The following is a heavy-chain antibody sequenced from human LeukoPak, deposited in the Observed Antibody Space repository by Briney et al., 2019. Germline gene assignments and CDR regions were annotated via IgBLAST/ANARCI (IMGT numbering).Heavy chain of an antibody. V-gene: IGHV4-34*01. Sequence: LETLSLTCAVYGGSFSGYYWSWIRQPPGKGLEWIGEINHSGSTNYNPSLKSRVTISVDTSKNQFSLKLSSVTAADTAVYYCARCGGEQQLANNWFDPWGQGTLVTVSS. CDR3: ARCGGEQQLANNWFDP. D-gene: IGHD6-13*01. J-gene: IGHJ5*02. CDR1: GGSFSGYY. CDR2: INHSGST.